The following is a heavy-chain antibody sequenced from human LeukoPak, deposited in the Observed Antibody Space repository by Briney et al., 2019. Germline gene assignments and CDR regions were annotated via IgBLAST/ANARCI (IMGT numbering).Heavy chain of an antibody. V-gene: IGHV4-59*01. Sequence: PSETLSLTCNVSGDSITDYYWSWIRQPPGKGLEWIGFIYHSGNTNYNPSLASRVTLSLDTSKTQLSLRLTAVTAADTAVYYCAREEGIAAAGALEYWGQGILVTVSS. CDR3: AREEGIAAAGALEY. CDR1: GDSITDYY. CDR2: IYHSGNT. J-gene: IGHJ4*02. D-gene: IGHD6-13*01.